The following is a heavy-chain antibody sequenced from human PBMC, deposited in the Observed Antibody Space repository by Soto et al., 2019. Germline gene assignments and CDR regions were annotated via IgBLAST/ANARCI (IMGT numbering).Heavy chain of an antibody. V-gene: IGHV3-23*01. Sequence: GGSLRLSCAASGFTFSSYAMSWVRQAPGKGLEWVSAIAGSGGSTYYADSVKGRFTISRDNSENTLYLQMNSLRAEDTAVYYCAKLGGSYPNYYFDYWGQGALVTVSS. CDR1: GFTFSSYA. D-gene: IGHD1-26*01. CDR2: IAGSGGST. J-gene: IGHJ4*02. CDR3: AKLGGSYPNYYFDY.